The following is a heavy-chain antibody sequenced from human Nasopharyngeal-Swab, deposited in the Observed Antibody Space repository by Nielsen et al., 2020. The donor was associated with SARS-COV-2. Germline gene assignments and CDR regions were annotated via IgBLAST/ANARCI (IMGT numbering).Heavy chain of an antibody. CDR3: ARGCVLAGPKCYYSGMDV. J-gene: IGHJ6*02. CDR2: ISSSSSYI. D-gene: IGHD3-3*01. Sequence: GESLKISCAASGFTFSSYSMNWVRQAPGKGLEWVSSISSSSSYIYYADSVKGRFTISGDNAKNSLYLQMNSLRAEDTAVYYCARGCVLAGPKCYYSGMDVWGQGTTVTVSS. CDR1: GFTFSSYS. V-gene: IGHV3-21*01.